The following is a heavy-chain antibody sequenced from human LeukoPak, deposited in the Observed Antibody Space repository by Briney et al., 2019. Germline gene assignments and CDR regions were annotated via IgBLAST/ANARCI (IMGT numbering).Heavy chain of an antibody. J-gene: IGHJ4*02. CDR3: AKGSFRGITGTLRGGFDY. D-gene: IGHD1-7*01. CDR1: GFTFDDYA. V-gene: IGHV3-9*03. CDR2: ISWNSGSI. Sequence: GRSLRLSCAASGFTFDDYAMHWVRQPPGKGLEWVSGISWNSGSIGYADSVKSRFTISRDNAKNSLYLQMNSLRAEDMALYYCAKGSFRGITGTLRGGFDYWGQGTLGTVSA.